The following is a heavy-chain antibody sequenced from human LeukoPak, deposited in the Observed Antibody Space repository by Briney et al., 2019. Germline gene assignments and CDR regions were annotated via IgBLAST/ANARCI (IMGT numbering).Heavy chain of an antibody. CDR3: ASSSNHYGSGSYYNEFSYYYMDV. CDR2: INWNGGST. CDR1: GFTFDDYG. V-gene: IGHV3-20*04. Sequence: GGSLRLSCAASGFTFDDYGMSWVRQAPGKGLEWVSGINWNGGSTGYADSVKGRFTISRDNAKNSLYLQMNSLRAEDTALYYCASSSNHYGSGSYYNEFSYYYMDVWGKGTTVTVSS. J-gene: IGHJ6*03. D-gene: IGHD3-10*01.